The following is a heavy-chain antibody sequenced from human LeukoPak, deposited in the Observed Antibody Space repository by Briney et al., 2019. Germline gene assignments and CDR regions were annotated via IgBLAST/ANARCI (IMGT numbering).Heavy chain of an antibody. CDR1: GFTFSSYA. Sequence: GGSLRLSCAASGFTFSSYAMHWVRQAPGKGLEWVAVISYDGSNKYYADSVKGRFTISRDNSKNTPYLQMNSLRAEDTAVYYCARDSSKSPKRYCTNGVCNGYFQHWGQGTLVTVSS. V-gene: IGHV3-30-3*01. J-gene: IGHJ1*01. D-gene: IGHD2-8*01. CDR3: ARDSSKSPKRYCTNGVCNGYFQH. CDR2: ISYDGSNK.